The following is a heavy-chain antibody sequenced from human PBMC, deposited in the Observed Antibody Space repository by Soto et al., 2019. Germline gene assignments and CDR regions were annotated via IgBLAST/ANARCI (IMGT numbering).Heavy chain of an antibody. J-gene: IGHJ6*02. CDR3: ARRDCSSTSCYYGMDV. D-gene: IGHD2-2*01. Sequence: PGESLKLSCKGAGYSFTSYWIGWVRQMPGKGLEWMGIIYPGDSDTRYSPSFQGQVTISADKSISTAYLQWSSLKASDTAMYYCARRDCSSTSCYYGMDVWGQGTTVTVSS. CDR2: IYPGDSDT. V-gene: IGHV5-51*01. CDR1: GYSFTSYW.